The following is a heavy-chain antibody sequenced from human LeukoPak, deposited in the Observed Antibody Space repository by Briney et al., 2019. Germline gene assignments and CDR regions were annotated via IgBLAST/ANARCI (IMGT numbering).Heavy chain of an antibody. CDR1: GGSISGYY. Sequence: KPSETLSLTCVVSGGSISGYYWNWIRQAPGKGLEWIGYIYYSGSTNYNPSLKSRVALSVDTSKIQFSLKLSSVTAADTAVYYCARLNDIAVAGSPKDWYFDLWGRGTLVTVSS. D-gene: IGHD6-19*01. J-gene: IGHJ2*01. CDR2: IYYSGST. V-gene: IGHV4-59*01. CDR3: ARLNDIAVAGSPKDWYFDL.